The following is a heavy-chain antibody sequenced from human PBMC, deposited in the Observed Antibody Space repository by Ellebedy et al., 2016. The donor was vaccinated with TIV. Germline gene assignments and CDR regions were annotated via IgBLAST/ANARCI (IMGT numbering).Heavy chain of an antibody. Sequence: MPGGSLRLSCAVYGASFSGYYWSWIRQPPGKGLEWIGEVIHTGSTNYNPSLKSRVTIAVDTSKNQFSLNLSSVTAADTAVYYCARVRRESLWFAESQYFFDYWGQGTLVTVSS. CDR2: VIHTGST. J-gene: IGHJ4*02. D-gene: IGHD3-10*01. CDR3: ARVRRESLWFAESQYFFDY. V-gene: IGHV4-34*12. CDR1: GASFSGYY.